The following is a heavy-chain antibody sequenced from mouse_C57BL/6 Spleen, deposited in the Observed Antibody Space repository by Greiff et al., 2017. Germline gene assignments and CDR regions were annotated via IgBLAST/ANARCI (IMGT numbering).Heavy chain of an antibody. CDR1: GYTFTDYN. D-gene: IGHD1-1*01. CDR3: ARDYGSRGAYFDY. Sequence: VQLQQSGPELVKPGASVKMSCKASGYTFTDYNMHWVKQSHGKSLEWIGYINPNNGGTSYNQKFKGKATLTVNKSSSTAYMELRSLTSEDSAVYYCARDYGSRGAYFDYWGQGTTLTVSS. J-gene: IGHJ2*01. CDR2: INPNNGGT. V-gene: IGHV1-22*01.